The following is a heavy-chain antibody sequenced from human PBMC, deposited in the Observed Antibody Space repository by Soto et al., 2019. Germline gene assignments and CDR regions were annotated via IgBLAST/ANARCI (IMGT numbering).Heavy chain of an antibody. CDR1: GGSFSGYY. J-gene: IGHJ4*02. V-gene: IGHV4-34*01. Sequence: PSETLSLTCAVYGGSFSGYYWSWIRQPPGKGLEWIGEINHSGSTNYNPSLKSRVTISVDTSKNQFSLRLTSATAADTAVYYCAREGNIAVAVGKLDSWGQGTLVTVSS. CDR2: INHSGST. CDR3: AREGNIAVAVGKLDS. D-gene: IGHD6-19*01.